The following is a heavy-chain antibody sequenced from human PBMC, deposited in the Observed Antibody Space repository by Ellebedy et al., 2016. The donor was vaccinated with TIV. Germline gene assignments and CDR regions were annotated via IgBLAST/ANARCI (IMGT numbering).Heavy chain of an antibody. D-gene: IGHD3-22*01. J-gene: IGHJ4*02. CDR1: GFTFDDYA. Sequence: PGGSLRLSCVASGFTFDDYAMHWVRQAPGKGLEWVAGINWNSGSIAYADSVKGRFTISRDNAKKSLYMQLSRLTPEDTALYYCVKDRRYYDSSGWDDWGQGTLVTVSS. V-gene: IGHV3-9*01. CDR3: VKDRRYYDSSGWDD. CDR2: INWNSGSI.